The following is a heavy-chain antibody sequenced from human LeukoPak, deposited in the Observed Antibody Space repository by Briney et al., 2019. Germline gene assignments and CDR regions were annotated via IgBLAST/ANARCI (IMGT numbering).Heavy chain of an antibody. CDR3: ARPRGAWYNASDI. V-gene: IGHV5-51*01. D-gene: IGHD6-13*01. CDR2: IYPGDFDT. CDR1: GYRFTSYW. Sequence: PGESLEISCKGSGYRFTSYWIGWVRQMPGKGLEWMGIIYPGDFDTRYSPSFEGQVTISADKSISTAYLQWTSLKASDSAMYYCARPRGAWYNASDIWGQGTTVTVSS. J-gene: IGHJ3*02.